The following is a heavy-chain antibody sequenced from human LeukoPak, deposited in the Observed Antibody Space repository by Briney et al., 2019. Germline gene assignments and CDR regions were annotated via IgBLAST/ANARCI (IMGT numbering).Heavy chain of an antibody. Sequence: GGSLRLSCAASGFTFSSYAMSWVRQAPGKGLEWVSAISGSGGSTYYADSVKGRFTISRDNSKSTLYLQMNSLRAEDTAVYYCAKRWDIVVVPAALDENYFDYWGQGTLVTVSS. D-gene: IGHD2-2*01. CDR3: AKRWDIVVVPAALDENYFDY. CDR2: ISGSGGST. J-gene: IGHJ4*02. CDR1: GFTFSSYA. V-gene: IGHV3-23*01.